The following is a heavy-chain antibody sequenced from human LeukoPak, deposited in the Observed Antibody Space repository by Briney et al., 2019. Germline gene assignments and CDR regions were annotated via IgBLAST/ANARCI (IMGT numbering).Heavy chain of an antibody. V-gene: IGHV3-11*04. CDR1: GFTFSDYY. D-gene: IGHD6-13*01. CDR2: ISSSGSTI. Sequence: GGSLRLSCAASGFTFSDYYMSWIRQAPGKGLEWVSYISSSGSTIYYADSVKGRFTISRDNSKNTLYVQMNSLRAEDTAVYYCAKEGYSRGYYSYYYMDVWGKGTTVTVSS. J-gene: IGHJ6*03. CDR3: AKEGYSRGYYSYYYMDV.